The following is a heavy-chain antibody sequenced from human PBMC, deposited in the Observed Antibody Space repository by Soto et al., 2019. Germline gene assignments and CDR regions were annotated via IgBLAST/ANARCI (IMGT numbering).Heavy chain of an antibody. CDR3: ARGPGIAAAGPTLYYYYYGMDV. Sequence: SETLSLTCAVSGGSISSGGYSWSWIRQPPGKGLEWIGYIYHSGSTYYNPSLKSRVTISVDRSKNQFSLKLSSVTAADTAVYYCARGPGIAAAGPTLYYYYYGMDVWGQGTTVT. J-gene: IGHJ6*02. V-gene: IGHV4-30-2*01. D-gene: IGHD6-13*01. CDR1: GGSISSGGYS. CDR2: IYHSGST.